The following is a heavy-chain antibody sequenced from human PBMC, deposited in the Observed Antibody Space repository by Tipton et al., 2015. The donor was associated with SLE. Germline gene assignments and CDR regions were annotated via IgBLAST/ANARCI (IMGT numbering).Heavy chain of an antibody. Sequence: TLSLTCTVSGGSISNYYWGWIRQPAGKGLEWIGRIYTSGSANYNPSLKSRVTMSVDTSKNQFSLKLSSVTAADTAVYYCARDLAQWLDWFDPWGRGTLVTVSS. CDR1: GGSISNYY. CDR2: IYTSGSA. CDR3: ARDLAQWLDWFDP. J-gene: IGHJ5*02. D-gene: IGHD6-19*01. V-gene: IGHV4-4*07.